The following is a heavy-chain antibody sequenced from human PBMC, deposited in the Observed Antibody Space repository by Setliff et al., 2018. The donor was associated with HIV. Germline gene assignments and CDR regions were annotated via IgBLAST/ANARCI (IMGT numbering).Heavy chain of an antibody. CDR1: GGSISSGGYY. V-gene: IGHV4-31*03. D-gene: IGHD5-18*01. J-gene: IGHJ6*03. Sequence: PSETLSLTCTVSGGSISSGGYYWSWIRQHPGMGLEWIGYIYYSGSTYFNPSLKSRVTISVDTSKNHFSQKLNSVTAADTAVYYCARLRMQLWPQIYYYYMDVWGTGTTVTVSS. CDR3: ARLRMQLWPQIYYYYMDV. CDR2: IYYSGST.